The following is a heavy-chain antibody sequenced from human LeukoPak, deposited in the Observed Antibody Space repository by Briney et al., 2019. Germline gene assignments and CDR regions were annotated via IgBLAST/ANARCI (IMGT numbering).Heavy chain of an antibody. CDR2: ISSSGSTI. CDR3: ARVGYYGSGSYYNGDDY. Sequence: GGSLRLSYAASGFTLSSYVVIWVRQAPGKGLEWVSYISSSGSTIYYADSVKGRFTISRDNAKNSLYLQMNSLRAEDTAVYYCARVGYYGSGSYYNGDDYWGQGTLVTVSS. D-gene: IGHD3-10*01. CDR1: GFTLSSYV. V-gene: IGHV3-48*03. J-gene: IGHJ4*02.